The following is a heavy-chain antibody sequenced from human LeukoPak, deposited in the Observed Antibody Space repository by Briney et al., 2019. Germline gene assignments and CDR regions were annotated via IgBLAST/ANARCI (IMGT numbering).Heavy chain of an antibody. D-gene: IGHD6-13*01. CDR3: ARGYSSSWYY. J-gene: IGHJ4*02. Sequence: SQTLSLTCAVSGGSISSGGYSWSWIRQPPGKGLEWIGYIYHSGSTYYNPSLKSRVTTSVDRSKDQFSLKLSSVTAADTAVYYCARGYSSSWYYWGQGTLVTVSS. V-gene: IGHV4-30-2*01. CDR1: GGSISSGGYS. CDR2: IYHSGST.